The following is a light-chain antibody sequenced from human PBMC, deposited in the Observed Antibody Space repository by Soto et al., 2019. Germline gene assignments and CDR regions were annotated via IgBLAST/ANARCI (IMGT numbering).Light chain of an antibody. CDR3: MCYAGGNNWV. Sequence: QSALTQPPSASGSPGQSVTISCTGTSSDVGTHGYVSWYQQHAGKAPKLVIYDVTKRPSGVPDRFSGSKSANTASLTVSGLQAEDEADYYCMCYAGGNNWVFGGGTLLTVL. J-gene: IGLJ3*02. CDR2: DVT. V-gene: IGLV2-8*01. CDR1: SSDVGTHGY.